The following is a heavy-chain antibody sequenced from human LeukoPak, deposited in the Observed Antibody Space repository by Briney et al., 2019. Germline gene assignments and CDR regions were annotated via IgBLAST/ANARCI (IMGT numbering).Heavy chain of an antibody. D-gene: IGHD2-2*01. J-gene: IGHJ4*02. CDR2: IYYSGST. Sequence: SETLSLTCTVSGGTISSYYWSWIRQPPGKGLEWIGYIYYSGSTNYNPSLKSRVTISVDTSKNQFSLKLSSVTAADTAVYYCARDEGYCSSTSCWIYYFDYWGQGTLVNVSS. CDR1: GGTISSYY. CDR3: ARDEGYCSSTSCWIYYFDY. V-gene: IGHV4-59*12.